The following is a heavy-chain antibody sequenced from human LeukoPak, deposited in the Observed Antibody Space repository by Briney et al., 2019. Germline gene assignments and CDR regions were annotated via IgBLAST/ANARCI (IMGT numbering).Heavy chain of an antibody. J-gene: IGHJ5*02. CDR2: TYYRSKWYN. D-gene: IGHD2-2*01. CDR3: ARRLTQYDCFDP. V-gene: IGHV6-1*01. CDR1: GDSVSSNSEA. Sequence: SQTLSLTCAISGDSVSSNSEAWNWIRQSPSGGLEWLGRTYYRSKWYNDYAVSVKSRITINPDTSKNQFSLQLKSVTPEDTAVYYCARRLTQYDCFDPWGQGILVTVSS.